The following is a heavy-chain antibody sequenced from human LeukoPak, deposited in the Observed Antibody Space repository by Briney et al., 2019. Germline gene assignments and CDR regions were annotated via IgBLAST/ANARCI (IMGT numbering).Heavy chain of an antibody. CDR3: ARDSVEDDGHGYYYYYYMDV. CDR1: GFTFSSYE. D-gene: IGHD1-1*01. J-gene: IGHJ6*03. Sequence: PGGSLRLSCAASGFTFSSYEMNWVRQAPGKGREWVSYISSSGSTIYYADSVKGRFTISRDNAKNSLYLQMNSLRAEDTAVYYCARDSVEDDGHGYYYYYYMDVWGKGTTVTIFS. CDR2: ISSSGSTI. V-gene: IGHV3-48*03.